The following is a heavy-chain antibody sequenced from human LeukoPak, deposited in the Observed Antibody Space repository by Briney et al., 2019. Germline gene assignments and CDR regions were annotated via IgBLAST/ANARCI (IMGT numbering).Heavy chain of an antibody. CDR3: ARTVSLGWFDP. J-gene: IGHJ5*02. D-gene: IGHD2-2*01. CDR2: IYSSGST. Sequence: PSETLFLTCTVSGGSISSYYWSWIRQPAGKGLEWIGRIYSSGSTNYNPSLKSRVAMSVDTSKNQFSLKLSSVTAADTAVYYCARTVSLGWFDPWGQGTLVTVSS. V-gene: IGHV4-4*07. CDR1: GGSISSYY.